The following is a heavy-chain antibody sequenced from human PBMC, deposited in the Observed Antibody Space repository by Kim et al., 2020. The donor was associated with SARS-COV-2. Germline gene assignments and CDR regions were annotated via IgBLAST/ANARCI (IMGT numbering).Heavy chain of an antibody. D-gene: IGHD6-13*01. CDR1: GYTFTSYY. CDR3: AREEWEQQLVRDFSGGPYYYYGMDV. Sequence: ASVKVSCKASGYTFTSYYMHWVRQAPGQGLEWMGIINPSGGSTSYAQKFQGRVTMTRDTSTSTVYMELSSLRSEDTAVYYCAREEWEQQLVRDFSGGPYYYYGMDVWGQGTTVTVSS. CDR2: INPSGGST. V-gene: IGHV1-46*01. J-gene: IGHJ6*02.